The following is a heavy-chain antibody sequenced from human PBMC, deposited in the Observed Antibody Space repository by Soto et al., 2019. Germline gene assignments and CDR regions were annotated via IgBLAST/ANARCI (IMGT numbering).Heavy chain of an antibody. CDR3: ARDQTIAAPAYYYYYGMDV. CDR1: GFTVSSNY. Sequence: GGSLRLSCAASGFTVSSNYMSWVRQAPGKGLEWVSVIYSGGSTYYADSVKGRFTISRDNSKNTLYLQMNSLRAEDTAVYYCARDQTIAAPAYYYYYGMDVWGQGTTVTVSS. CDR2: IYSGGST. V-gene: IGHV3-66*01. J-gene: IGHJ6*02. D-gene: IGHD6-13*01.